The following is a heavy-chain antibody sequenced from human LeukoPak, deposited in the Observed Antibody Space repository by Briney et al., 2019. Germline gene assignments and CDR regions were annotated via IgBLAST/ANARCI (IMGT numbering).Heavy chain of an antibody. CDR1: GYTFTGYY. D-gene: IGHD2-15*01. CDR3: ARDLDCSGGSCYDY. V-gene: IGHV1-2*02. Sequence: GASVKVSCKASGYTFTGYYMHWVRQAPGQGLEWMGWINPNSGGTNYAQKFQGRVTMTRDTSISTAYMELSRLRSGDTAVYHCARDLDCSGGSCYDYWGQGTLVTVSS. CDR2: INPNSGGT. J-gene: IGHJ4*02.